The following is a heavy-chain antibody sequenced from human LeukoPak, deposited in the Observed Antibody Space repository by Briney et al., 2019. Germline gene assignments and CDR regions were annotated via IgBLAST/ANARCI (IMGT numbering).Heavy chain of an antibody. CDR1: GFTFSSYS. CDR3: ARGGSGWKLRVYFDY. CDR2: ISSSSSTI. J-gene: IGHJ4*02. D-gene: IGHD6-19*01. Sequence: GGSLRLSCAASGFTFSSYSMNWVRQAPGKGLEWGSYISSSSSTIYYADSVKGRFTISRDNAKNSLYLQMNSLRAEDTAVYYCARGGSGWKLRVYFDYWGQGTQVTVSS. V-gene: IGHV3-48*01.